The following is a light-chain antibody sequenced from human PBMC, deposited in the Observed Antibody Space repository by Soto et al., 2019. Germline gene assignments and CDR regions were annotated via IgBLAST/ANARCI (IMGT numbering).Light chain of an antibody. CDR1: LTGNNNY. Sequence: IVLTQSPGTLSLSPGERATLSCRASLTGNNNYLAWYQHKSGQAPRLLIYGVYTRATGIPDRFTGSGSGTEFTLTITRLEPADSAVYFCQHYGYSRWTFGQGTKVEIK. CDR2: GVY. V-gene: IGKV3-20*01. CDR3: QHYGYSRWT. J-gene: IGKJ1*01.